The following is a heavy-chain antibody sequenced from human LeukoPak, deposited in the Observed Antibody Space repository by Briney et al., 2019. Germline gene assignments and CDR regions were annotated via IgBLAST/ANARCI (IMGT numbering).Heavy chain of an antibody. CDR2: ISKSGGTI. J-gene: IGHJ4*02. Sequence: PGGSLRLSCAASGFTFSSYEMNWVRQAPGKGLEWVSFISKSGGTIHYTDSVKGRFTISRDNARNSLYLQMNSLRAEDTAVYYCARDWALDYWGQGTLVTVSS. CDR1: GFTFSSYE. CDR3: ARDWALDY. V-gene: IGHV3-48*03. D-gene: IGHD3-16*01.